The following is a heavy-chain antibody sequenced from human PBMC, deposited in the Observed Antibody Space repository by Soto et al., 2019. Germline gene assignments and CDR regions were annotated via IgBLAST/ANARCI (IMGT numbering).Heavy chain of an antibody. CDR1: GFSLNTPAVG. CDR3: AHVSGWLSDF. J-gene: IGHJ4*02. Sequence: QITLKESGPTLLKPTQTLTLTCTFSGFSLNTPAVGVNWIRQPPGKAPEWLALIYWDDDNHYSPSLRNRLTITKDTSRTQVVLTMTNMAPVDTGTYYCAHVSGWLSDFWGQGALVTVSS. D-gene: IGHD6-19*01. CDR2: IYWDDDN. V-gene: IGHV2-5*02.